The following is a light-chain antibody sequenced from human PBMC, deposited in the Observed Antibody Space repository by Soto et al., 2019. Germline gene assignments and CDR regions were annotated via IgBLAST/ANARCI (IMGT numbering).Light chain of an antibody. V-gene: IGKV3D-15*01. CDR2: GAS. CDR1: QSVNSN. CDR3: QQYNNWPYT. J-gene: IGKJ2*01. Sequence: DIVMTQSPATLSVSPGERGTLSCRASQSVNSNLAWYQQKPGQAPRLIIDGASTRATGIPARFSGSGSGTEFTLTISSLQYEDFAVYYCQQYNNWPYTFGHGTKLEIK.